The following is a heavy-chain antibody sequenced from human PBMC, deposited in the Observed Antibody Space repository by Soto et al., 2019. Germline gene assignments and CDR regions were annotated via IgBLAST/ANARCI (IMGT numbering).Heavy chain of an antibody. CDR2: ISGSGGST. D-gene: IGHD5-12*01. V-gene: IGHV3-23*01. Sequence: GGSLRLSCAVSGFTLSTFAMSWVRQAPGKGLEWVSAISGSGGSTYYADSVKGRFTISRDNSKNTLYLQMNSLRAEDTAVYYCAKLQTDSGYDLNLDYWGQGTLVTVSS. J-gene: IGHJ4*02. CDR3: AKLQTDSGYDLNLDY. CDR1: GFTLSTFA.